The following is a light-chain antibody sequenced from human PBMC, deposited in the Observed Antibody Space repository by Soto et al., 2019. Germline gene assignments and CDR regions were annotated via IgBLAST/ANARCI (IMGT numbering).Light chain of an antibody. J-gene: IGKJ4*02. CDR1: PSVSSH. CDR2: VAS. V-gene: IGKV3-15*01. Sequence: EIVMTQSPATLSVSPGERATLSCRASPSVSSHLAWYQQKPGQTPKLLIYVASTRATGIPARYTGSGSGTEFTRPISSLQSEDFAVYYCQQYNVWPLTFGGGTKVEFK. CDR3: QQYNVWPLT.